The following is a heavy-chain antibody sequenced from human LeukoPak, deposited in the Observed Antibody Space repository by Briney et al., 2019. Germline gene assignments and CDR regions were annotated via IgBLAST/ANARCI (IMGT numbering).Heavy chain of an antibody. CDR2: ICYTGNT. V-gene: IGHV4-39*07. Sequence: SETLSLTCAVSGGSISSTKTCGDWIRQPPGKGMEWIGTICYTGNTYYNPSLKSRVTISVDTSKNQFSLKLSSVTAADTAVYYCAAEHEPGIAPSWGQGTLVTVSS. CDR3: AAEHEPGIAPS. D-gene: IGHD6-13*01. J-gene: IGHJ5*02. CDR1: GGSISSTKTC.